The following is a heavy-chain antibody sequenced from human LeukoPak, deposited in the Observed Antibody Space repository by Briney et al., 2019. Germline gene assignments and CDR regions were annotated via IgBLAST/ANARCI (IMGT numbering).Heavy chain of an antibody. D-gene: IGHD5-12*01. CDR2: IYYSGST. J-gene: IGHJ4*02. CDR1: GGSIGSYY. V-gene: IGHV4-59*01. CDR3: AREKEATFDY. Sequence: SETLSLTCTVSGGSIGSYYWSWIRQPPGKGLEWIGYIYYSGSTNYNPSLKSRVTISVDTSKNQSSLKLSSVTAADTAVYYCAREKEATFDYWGQGTLVTVSS.